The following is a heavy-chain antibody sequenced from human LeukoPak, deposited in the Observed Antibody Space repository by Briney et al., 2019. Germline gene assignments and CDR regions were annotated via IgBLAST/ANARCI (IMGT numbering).Heavy chain of an antibody. V-gene: IGHV4-59*08. CDR3: AREDYYNSGGYYLDY. J-gene: IGHJ4*02. CDR1: GDSFSSYY. D-gene: IGHD3-22*01. Sequence: SETLSLTCTFSGDSFSSYYWTWIRQPPGKGLEWIGNIYHSGSTNYSPSLKSRVTISVDTSKNQFSLKLSSVTAADTAVYFCAREDYYNSGGYYLDYWGQGTLVTVSS. CDR2: IYHSGST.